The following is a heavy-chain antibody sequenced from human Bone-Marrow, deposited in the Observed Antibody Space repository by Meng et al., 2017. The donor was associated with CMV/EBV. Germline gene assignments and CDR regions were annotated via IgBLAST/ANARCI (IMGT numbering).Heavy chain of an antibody. J-gene: IGHJ5*02. CDR2: IYYSGST. V-gene: IGHV4-59*12. CDR1: GGSISSYY. Sequence: SETLSLTCTVSGGSISSYYWSWIRQPPGKGLEWIGYIYYSGSTNYNPSLKSRVTISVDTSKNQFSLKLSSVTAADTAVYYCARAEANRFDPWGQGTLVTVSS. CDR3: ARAEANRFDP.